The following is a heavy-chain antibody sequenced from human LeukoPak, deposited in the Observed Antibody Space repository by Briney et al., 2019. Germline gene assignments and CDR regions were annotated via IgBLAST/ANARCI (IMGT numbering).Heavy chain of an antibody. CDR2: IIPIFGTA. CDR3: ARGANPYYYYGMDV. Sequence: GASVKVSCKASGGTFSSYAISWVRQAPGQGLEWMGGIIPIFGTANYAQKFQGRVTITADESTSTAYMELSSLRSEDTAVYYCARGANPYYYYGMDVWGQGTTVIVSS. V-gene: IGHV1-69*13. J-gene: IGHJ6*02. CDR1: GGTFSSYA.